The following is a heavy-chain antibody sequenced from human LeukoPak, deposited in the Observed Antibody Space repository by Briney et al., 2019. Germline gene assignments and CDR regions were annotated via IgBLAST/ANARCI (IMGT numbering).Heavy chain of an antibody. CDR3: ARVMGNWNYGGWFDP. CDR2: IYYSGST. Sequence: GSLRLSCAASGFTFSSYWMTWVRQAPGKGLEWIGYIYYSGSTNYNPSLKSRVTISVDTSKNQFSLKLSSVTAADTAVYYCARVMGNWNYGGWFDPWGQGTLVTVSS. D-gene: IGHD1-7*01. CDR1: GFTFSSYW. J-gene: IGHJ5*02. V-gene: IGHV4-59*01.